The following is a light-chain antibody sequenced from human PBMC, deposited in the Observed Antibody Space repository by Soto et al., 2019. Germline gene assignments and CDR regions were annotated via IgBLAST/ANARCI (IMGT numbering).Light chain of an antibody. CDR1: QSISIY. V-gene: IGKV1-39*01. Sequence: DIQMTQSPSSLSASVGDRVTITCRASQSISIYLSWYQQKPGKAPKLLIYAASNLQSGVPSRFSGSGSGTDFTLTISSLQPEDFATYYCQQSHTTLITFGQGTRLEIK. CDR3: QQSHTTLIT. CDR2: AAS. J-gene: IGKJ5*01.